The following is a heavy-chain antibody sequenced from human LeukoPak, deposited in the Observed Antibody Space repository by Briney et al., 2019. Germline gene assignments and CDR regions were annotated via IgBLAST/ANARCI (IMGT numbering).Heavy chain of an antibody. D-gene: IGHD2-15*01. J-gene: IGHJ4*02. Sequence: GGSLRLSCAASGFTFSSYAMTWVRQAPGKGLEWVSSITGGGDTTYYADSVRGRFTISRDNFKNTLSVQMNSLRAGDTAVYYCAKQRSEVVVAATNYWGQGTLVTVSS. CDR2: ITGGGDTT. CDR3: AKQRSEVVVAATNY. CDR1: GFTFSSYA. V-gene: IGHV3-23*01.